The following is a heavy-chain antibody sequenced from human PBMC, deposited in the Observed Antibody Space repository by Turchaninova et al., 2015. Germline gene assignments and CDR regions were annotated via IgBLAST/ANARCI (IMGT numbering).Heavy chain of an antibody. J-gene: IGHJ4*02. CDR3: ARGGTYFKGFEF. Sequence: QVQLQQSGPGMVKPLQTPSSKGAMSGDSGYSSSCDWNWIRQCPSKGLEWRGSTYYRSRWYNDYALSVKSRITINSDTSENQFSLRLNSVTPEDTAVYYCARGGTYFKGFEFWGQGALVTVSS. CDR2: TYYRSRWYN. D-gene: IGHD1-26*01. CDR1: GDSGYSSSCD. V-gene: IGHV6-1*01.